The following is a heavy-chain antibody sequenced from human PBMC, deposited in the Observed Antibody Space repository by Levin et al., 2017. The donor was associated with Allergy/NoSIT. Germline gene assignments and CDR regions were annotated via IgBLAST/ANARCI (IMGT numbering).Heavy chain of an antibody. CDR1: GFTFSEHA. D-gene: IGHD6-13*01. Sequence: QAGGSLRLSCAATGFTFSEHAMHWVRQAPGKGLEWVAVISYDGSREFYADSVKDRFSISRDHSKNTLYLQMNSLRPEDTALYYCARDVAVAVGGVGTIDCWGQGTLVTVSS. J-gene: IGHJ4*01. V-gene: IGHV3-30*04. CDR3: ARDVAVAVGGVGTIDC. CDR2: ISYDGSRE.